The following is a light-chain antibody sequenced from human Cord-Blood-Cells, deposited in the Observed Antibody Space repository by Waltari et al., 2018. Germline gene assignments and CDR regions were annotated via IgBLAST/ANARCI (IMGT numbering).Light chain of an antibody. CDR3: QVWDSSSDHPVV. J-gene: IGLJ2*01. CDR1: NIGSKS. V-gene: IGLV3-21*03. Sequence: SYVLTQPPSVSVAPGKTARITCGGNNIGSKSVHWYQQKPGQAPVLVVYDDSDRPSGIPERVSGSNSGNTATLTISRVEAGDEADYYSQVWDSSSDHPVVFGGGTKLTVL. CDR2: DDS.